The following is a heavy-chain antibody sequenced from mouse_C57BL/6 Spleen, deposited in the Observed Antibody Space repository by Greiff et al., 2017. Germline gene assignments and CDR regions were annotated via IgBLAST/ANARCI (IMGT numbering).Heavy chain of an antibody. CDR3: ARGYYGSSGYYAMDD. Sequence: QVQLQQSGAELVKPGASVKISCKASGYAFSSYWMNWVKQRPGKGLEWIGQIYPGDGDTNYNGKFKGKATLTADKSSSTAYMQLSSLTSEDSAVYFCARGYYGSSGYYAMDDWGQGTSVTVSS. CDR1: GYAFSSYW. J-gene: IGHJ4*01. V-gene: IGHV1-80*01. CDR2: IYPGDGDT. D-gene: IGHD1-1*01.